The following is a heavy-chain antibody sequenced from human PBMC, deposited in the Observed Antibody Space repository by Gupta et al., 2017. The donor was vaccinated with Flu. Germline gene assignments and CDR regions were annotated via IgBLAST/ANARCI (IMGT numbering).Heavy chain of an antibody. CDR2: IYYSGST. CDR1: GGSISSSSYY. Sequence: QLQLQESGPGLVKPSETLSLTCTVSGGSISSSSYYWGWIRKPQGKGLEWIWSIYYSGSTYYNPSLKSRVTISVDTSKNQFSLKLSSVTAADTAVYYCARLHYDSSGYYIFDYWGQGTLVTVSS. V-gene: IGHV4-39*01. CDR3: ARLHYDSSGYYIFDY. J-gene: IGHJ4*02. D-gene: IGHD3-22*01.